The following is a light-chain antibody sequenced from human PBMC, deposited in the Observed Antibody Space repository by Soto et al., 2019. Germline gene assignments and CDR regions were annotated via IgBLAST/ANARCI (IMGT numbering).Light chain of an antibody. Sequence: QSVLTQPPSASGSLGQSVTISCTGTSSDIGSYDYVSWYQQHPGRAPKLIIFEVNKRPSGVPDRLSGSKSGNTASLIVSGLQPDDEAEYHCTSYTGDDFTFIFGTGTKVTVL. CDR2: EVN. CDR3: TSYTGDDFTFI. J-gene: IGLJ1*01. CDR1: SSDIGSYDY. V-gene: IGLV2-8*01.